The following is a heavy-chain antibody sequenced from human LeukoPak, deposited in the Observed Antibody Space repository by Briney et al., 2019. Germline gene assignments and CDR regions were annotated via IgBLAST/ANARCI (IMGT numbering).Heavy chain of an antibody. Sequence: PGGSLRLSCAASGFTFSNYGMNWVRQAPGKGLEWVSVISGSGGSTYYADSVKGRFTISRDNSKNTLYLQMNSLRAEDTAVYYCACRGSGYFYYFDYWGQGTLVTVSS. V-gene: IGHV3-23*01. CDR2: ISGSGGST. D-gene: IGHD3-22*01. CDR3: ACRGSGYFYYFDY. J-gene: IGHJ4*02. CDR1: GFTFSNYG.